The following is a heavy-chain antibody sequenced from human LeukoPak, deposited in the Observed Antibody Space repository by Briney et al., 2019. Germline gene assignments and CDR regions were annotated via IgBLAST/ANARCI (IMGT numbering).Heavy chain of an antibody. Sequence: ASVKVSCKASGYTFSTYYMHWVRQAPGQGPEWMGMINPSDGITSNAQKFQGRVTMTRDTSTSTVYMELTSLRSEDTAVYYCARDLGGYRHYYDSRYYREYFDYWGRGTLVTVSS. D-gene: IGHD3-22*01. CDR3: ARDLGGYRHYYDSRYYREYFDY. CDR2: INPSDGIT. CDR1: GYTFSTYY. V-gene: IGHV1-46*01. J-gene: IGHJ4*02.